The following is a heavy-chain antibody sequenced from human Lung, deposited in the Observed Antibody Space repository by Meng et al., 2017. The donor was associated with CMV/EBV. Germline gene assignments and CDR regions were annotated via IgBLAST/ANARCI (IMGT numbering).Heavy chain of an antibody. Sequence: SQTXSLTXAVYGGSFSGYYWSWIRQPPGKGLEWIGEINHSGSTNYNPSLKGRVTISVDTSKNQFSLKLSSVTAADTAVYYCARAPIVGATRAWFYYGMDVXGQGXTVTVSS. CDR2: INHSGST. D-gene: IGHD1-26*01. CDR1: GGSFSGYY. J-gene: IGHJ6*02. V-gene: IGHV4-34*01. CDR3: ARAPIVGATRAWFYYGMDV.